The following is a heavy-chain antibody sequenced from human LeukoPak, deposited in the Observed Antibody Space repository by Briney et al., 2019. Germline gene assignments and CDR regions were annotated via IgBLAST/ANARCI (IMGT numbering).Heavy chain of an antibody. Sequence: SQTLSLTCAISGDTVSSNSAAWNWIRQSPSRGLEWLGRTYYRPRWYDDYPLSVKSRITINPDTSKNQFSLQLNSVTPEDTAVYYCARGSYSTDDAFDIWGQGTMVTVSS. CDR1: GDTVSSNSAA. CDR3: ARGSYSTDDAFDI. J-gene: IGHJ3*02. V-gene: IGHV6-1*01. D-gene: IGHD1-26*01. CDR2: TYYRPRWYD.